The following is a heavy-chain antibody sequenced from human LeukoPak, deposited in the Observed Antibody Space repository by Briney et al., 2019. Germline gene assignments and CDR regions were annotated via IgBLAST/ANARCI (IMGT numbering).Heavy chain of an antibody. Sequence: GRSLRLSCAASGFTFSSYGMHWVRQAPGKGLEWVAVISYDGSNKYYADSVKGRFTIFRDNSKNTLYLQMNSLRADDTAVYYCAKTLDWSYFDCRGQGILVTVSS. CDR1: GFTFSSYG. CDR2: ISYDGSNK. D-gene: IGHD1-1*01. CDR3: AKTLDWSYFDC. V-gene: IGHV3-30*18. J-gene: IGHJ4*02.